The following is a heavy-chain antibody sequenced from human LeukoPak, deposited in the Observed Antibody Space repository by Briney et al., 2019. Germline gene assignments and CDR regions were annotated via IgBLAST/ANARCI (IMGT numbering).Heavy chain of an antibody. V-gene: IGHV4-61*01. D-gene: IGHD3-22*01. J-gene: IGHJ4*02. Sequence: PSETLSLTCTVSGGSISSGTSYWSWIRQPPGKGLEWIGYIYYSGSTNYNPSLKSRVTISVDTSKNQFSLKLSSVTAADTAVYYCAGTDYYDSSGYFDYWGQGTLVTVSS. CDR2: IYYSGST. CDR1: GGSISSGTSY. CDR3: AGTDYYDSSGYFDY.